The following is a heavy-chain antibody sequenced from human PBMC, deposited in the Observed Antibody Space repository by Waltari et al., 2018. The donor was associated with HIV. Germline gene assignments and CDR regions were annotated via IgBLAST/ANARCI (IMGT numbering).Heavy chain of an antibody. Sequence: QVQLVQSGAEVKKPGASVKVSCKASGYTFAGYYIHWGRQAPGQGLEWRGWIDPKSGGTKYAQKFQGRVTMTRDTSISTAYMELGRLRADDTAVYYCVRGTLTLDYWGQGTLVTVSS. J-gene: IGHJ4*02. D-gene: IGHD1-1*01. CDR2: IDPKSGGT. V-gene: IGHV1-2*02. CDR3: VRGTLTLDY. CDR1: GYTFAGYY.